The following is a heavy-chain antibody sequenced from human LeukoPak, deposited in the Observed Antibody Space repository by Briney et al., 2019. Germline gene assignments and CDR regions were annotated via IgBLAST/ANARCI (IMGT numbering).Heavy chain of an antibody. CDR3: AKAVWFGEFDYYFFGLDV. V-gene: IGHV3-23*01. CDR1: GFTFKTYV. J-gene: IGHJ6*02. Sequence: GGSLRLSCGASGFTFKTYVMNWVRQAPGKGLEWVSGISHSGGSTYYAESVTGRFTISRDNSKNTLYLQMNSLRPEDTALYYCAKAVWFGEFDYYFFGLDVWGQGTTVTVSS. CDR2: ISHSGGST. D-gene: IGHD3-10*01.